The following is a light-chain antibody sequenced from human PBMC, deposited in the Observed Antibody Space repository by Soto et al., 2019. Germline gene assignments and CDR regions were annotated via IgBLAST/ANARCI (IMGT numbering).Light chain of an antibody. CDR2: DTS. V-gene: IGKV3-11*01. J-gene: IGKJ2*01. Sequence: EIVLTQSPGTLSLSPGERATLSCRASQSVRSFLAWYQQKPGQAPRLLMYDTSKRATGLPARFSGSGSGTDFNLTISSLEPEDFAVYYCQQRSIWPQTFGQGTKVDIK. CDR1: QSVRSF. CDR3: QQRSIWPQT.